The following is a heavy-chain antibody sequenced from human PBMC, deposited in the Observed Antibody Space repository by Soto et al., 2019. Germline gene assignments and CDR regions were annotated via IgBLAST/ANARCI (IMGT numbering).Heavy chain of an antibody. Sequence: PSETLSLICTVSGGSVTNSSYYWGWIRQSPGKGLEWIGSVYYRGRSYSKSSVKSRVTISVDTSKNRFSLSLNSVTASDTAVYFCVSQRTTVPTQAYFDYWGPGALVTVSS. V-gene: IGHV4-39*01. CDR1: GGSVTNSSYY. J-gene: IGHJ4*02. CDR3: VSQRTTVPTQAYFDY. CDR2: VYYRGRS. D-gene: IGHD4-17*01.